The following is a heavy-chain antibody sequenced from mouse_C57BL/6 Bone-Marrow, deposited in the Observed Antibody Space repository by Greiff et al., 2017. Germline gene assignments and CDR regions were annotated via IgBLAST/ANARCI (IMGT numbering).Heavy chain of an antibody. CDR2: IDPENGDT. CDR3: TTEYYGSHDY. D-gene: IGHD1-1*01. V-gene: IGHV14-4*01. CDR1: GFNIKDDY. Sequence: EVQLQQSGAELVRPGASVKLSCTASGFNIKDDYMHWVKQRPEQGLEWIGWIDPENGDTEYASKFQGKATITADTSSNTAYLQLSSLTSEDTAVYDSTTEYYGSHDYWGQGTTLTVSS. J-gene: IGHJ2*01.